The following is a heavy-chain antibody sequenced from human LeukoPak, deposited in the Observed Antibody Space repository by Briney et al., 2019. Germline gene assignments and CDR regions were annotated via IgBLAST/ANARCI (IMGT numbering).Heavy chain of an antibody. Sequence: SETLSLTCAVYGGAFSGYYWSWIRQPPGKGLEWIGEINHSGSTNYNPSLKSRVTISVDTSKNQFSLKLSSVTAADPAVYYCARDRGIMVPKNYYYYYGMDVWGQGTTVTVSS. D-gene: IGHD3-10*01. CDR2: INHSGST. J-gene: IGHJ6*02. CDR1: GGAFSGYY. V-gene: IGHV4-34*01. CDR3: ARDRGIMVPKNYYYYYGMDV.